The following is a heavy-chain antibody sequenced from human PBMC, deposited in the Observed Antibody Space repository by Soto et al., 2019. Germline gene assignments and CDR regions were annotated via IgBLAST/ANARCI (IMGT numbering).Heavy chain of an antibody. J-gene: IGHJ6*02. D-gene: IGHD3-10*01. CDR1: GGSISSGDYY. V-gene: IGHV4-30-4*01. CDR3: ARDRGPYGMDV. Sequence: PSETLSLTCTVSGGSISSGDYYWSWIRQPLGKGLEWIGYIYYSGSTYYNPSLKSRVTISVDTSKNQFSLKLSSVTAADTAVYYCARDRGPYGMDVWGQGTTVTVSS. CDR2: IYYSGST.